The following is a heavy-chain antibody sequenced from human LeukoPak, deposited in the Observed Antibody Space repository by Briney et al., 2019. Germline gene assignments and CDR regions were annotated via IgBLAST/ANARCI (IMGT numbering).Heavy chain of an antibody. Sequence: SETLSLTCAVYGGSFSGYYWSWIRQPPGKGLEWIGEINHSGSTNYNPSLKSRVTISVDTSKNQFSLKLSSVTAADTAVYYCARVVGSGWYWGGYFDYWGQGTLVTVSS. CDR3: ARVVGSGWYWGGYFDY. CDR1: GGSFSGYY. CDR2: INHSGST. D-gene: IGHD6-19*01. V-gene: IGHV4-34*01. J-gene: IGHJ4*02.